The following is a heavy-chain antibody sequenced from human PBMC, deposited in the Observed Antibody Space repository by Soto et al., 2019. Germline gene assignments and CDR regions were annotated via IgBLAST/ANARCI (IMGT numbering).Heavy chain of an antibody. CDR3: ARSAASGRHFDH. D-gene: IGHD6-13*01. V-gene: IGHV3-11*01. CDR1: GFTFSDHY. J-gene: IGHJ4*02. Sequence: QVQLVESGGGLVMPGGSLRLSCAASGFTFSDHYMSWIRQAPGQGLEWVSYISSSGNSMYYADSEKGRFTVSRDSGENSLYLQMNSMRGEDTDVYYCARSAASGRHFDHWGQGTMVSVSS. CDR2: ISSSGNSM.